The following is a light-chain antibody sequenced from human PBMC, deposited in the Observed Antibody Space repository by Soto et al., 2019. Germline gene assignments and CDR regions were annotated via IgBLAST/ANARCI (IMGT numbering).Light chain of an antibody. J-gene: IGLJ1*01. V-gene: IGLV2-14*03. CDR3: SSYTSSRTYV. CDR1: SSDVGGSNY. Sequence: QSVLTQPASVSGSPGQSITLSCTGASSDVGGSNYVSWYQQHPGKAPKLMIYDVSNRPSGVSNRFSGSKSGNTASLTISGLQAEDDADYYCSSYTSSRTYVFGTGTKLTVL. CDR2: DVS.